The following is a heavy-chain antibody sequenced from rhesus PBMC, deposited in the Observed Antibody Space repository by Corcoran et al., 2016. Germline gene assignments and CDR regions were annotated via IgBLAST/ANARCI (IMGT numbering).Heavy chain of an antibody. J-gene: IGHJ1*01. D-gene: IGHD3-28*01. CDR2: IWYEGSKK. CDR3: AREGPDYYGSGYPEYFEF. CDR1: GFTFSDYY. Sequence: EVHLVESGGGLAKPGGSLRLSCAASGFTFSDYYMDWVRQASGKGLEWVAVIWYEGSKKYYAESVKDRFTISRDNSKNMVYLQMNNLKLEDTAVYHCAREGPDYYGSGYPEYFEFWGQGALVTVSS. V-gene: IGHV3-54*02.